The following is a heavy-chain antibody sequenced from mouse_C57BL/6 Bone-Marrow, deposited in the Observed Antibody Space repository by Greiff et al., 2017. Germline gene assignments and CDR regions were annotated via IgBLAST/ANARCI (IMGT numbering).Heavy chain of an antibody. D-gene: IGHD2-4*01. Sequence: QVQLQQPGAELVKPGASVKLSCKASGYTFTSYWMQWVKQRPGQGLEWIGEIDPSDSYTNYHQQFKGKATFTVDTSSSTAYMQLSSLTSEDSAVYYCARGDYDGDFDVWGTGATVTVSS. CDR1: GYTFTSYW. J-gene: IGHJ1*03. CDR2: IDPSDSYT. CDR3: ARGDYDGDFDV. V-gene: IGHV1-50*01.